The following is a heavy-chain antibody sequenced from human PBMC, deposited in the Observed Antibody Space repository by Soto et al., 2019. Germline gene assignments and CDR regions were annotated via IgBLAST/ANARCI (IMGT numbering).Heavy chain of an antibody. CDR1: GYAFTTYG. V-gene: IGHV1-18*01. CDR3: ARGRYGDY. D-gene: IGHD1-1*01. J-gene: IGHJ4*02. Sequence: QVHLVQSGAEVKKPGASVKVSCQGSGYAFTTYGITWVRQAPGQGLEWMGWISAHNGNTNYAQKLQGRVTVTRDTSTSTAYMELRSLRYDDTAVSYWARGRYGDYWGQGALVTVSS. CDR2: ISAHNGNT.